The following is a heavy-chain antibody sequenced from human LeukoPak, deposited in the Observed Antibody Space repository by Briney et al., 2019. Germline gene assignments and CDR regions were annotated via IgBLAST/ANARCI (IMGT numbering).Heavy chain of an antibody. CDR2: INHSGST. CDR1: GGSFSGYY. V-gene: IGHV4-34*01. Sequence: SETLSLTCAVYGGSFSGYYWSWIRQPPGKGLEWIGEINHSGSTNYNPSLKSRVTISVDTSKNQFSLKLSSVTAADTAVYYCARVTSTMVRGGPNWFDPWGQGTLVTVSS. D-gene: IGHD3-10*01. CDR3: ARVTSTMVRGGPNWFDP. J-gene: IGHJ5*02.